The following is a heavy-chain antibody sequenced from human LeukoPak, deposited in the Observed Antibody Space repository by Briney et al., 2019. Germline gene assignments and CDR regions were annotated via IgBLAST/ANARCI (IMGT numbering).Heavy chain of an antibody. V-gene: IGHV4-34*01. J-gene: IGHJ4*02. CDR3: ASKDRVVVPAAIAGYFDY. Sequence: SETLSLTCAVYGGSFSGYYWSWIRQPPGKGLEWIGEINHSGSTNYNPSLKSRVTISVDTSKNQFSLKLSSVTAADTAVYYCASKDRVVVPAAIAGYFDYWGQGTLVTVSS. CDR1: GGSFSGYY. D-gene: IGHD2-2*01. CDR2: INHSGST.